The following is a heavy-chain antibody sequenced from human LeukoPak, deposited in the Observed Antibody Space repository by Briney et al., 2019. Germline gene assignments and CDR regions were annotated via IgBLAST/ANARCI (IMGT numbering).Heavy chain of an antibody. D-gene: IGHD1-1*01. Sequence: AGGSLRLSCAASGFTVSSTYMSWVRQAPGKGLQWVSVIYSGGSTYYTDSVKGRFTISRDNSKNTLYLQMNSLRVEDTAVYCCARGYNGDYWGQGTLVTVSS. V-gene: IGHV3-66*02. CDR1: GFTVSSTY. CDR3: ARGYNGDY. J-gene: IGHJ4*02. CDR2: IYSGGST.